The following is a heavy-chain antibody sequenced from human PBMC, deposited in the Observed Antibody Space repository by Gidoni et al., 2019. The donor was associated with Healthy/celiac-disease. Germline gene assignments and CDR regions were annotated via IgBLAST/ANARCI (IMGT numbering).Heavy chain of an antibody. CDR3: ASVYGVAAFDI. CDR2: IYYSGST. CDR1: GVSISSGGYY. V-gene: IGHV4-31*03. D-gene: IGHD2-8*01. Sequence: QVQLQESGPGLVKPSQTLSLTCPFSGVSISSGGYYWTWIRQHPGKGLEWIGYIYYSGSTYYNPSLKSRVTISVDTSKNQISLKLSSVTAADTAVYYCASVYGVAAFDIWGQGTMVTVSS. J-gene: IGHJ3*02.